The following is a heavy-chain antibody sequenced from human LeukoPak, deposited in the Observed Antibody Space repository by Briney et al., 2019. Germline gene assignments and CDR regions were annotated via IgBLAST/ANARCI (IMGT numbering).Heavy chain of an antibody. CDR3: ARETKYSSGWYAGFDY. V-gene: IGHV3-11*01. CDR2: SSSSCSTI. Sequence: GGALTLSCAASGCTFSEYYMSWIRQAPAKGLEWVSYSSSSCSTIYYADSVKGRFTISRDNAKKSLFLQKNSLRAEDTAVYYCARETKYSSGWYAGFDYWGQGTLVTVSS. D-gene: IGHD6-19*01. J-gene: IGHJ4*02. CDR1: GCTFSEYY.